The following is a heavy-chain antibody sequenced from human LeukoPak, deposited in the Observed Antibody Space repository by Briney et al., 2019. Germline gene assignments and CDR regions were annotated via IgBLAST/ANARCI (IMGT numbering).Heavy chain of an antibody. CDR1: GGSISSYY. D-gene: IGHD3-3*01. J-gene: IGHJ4*02. V-gene: IGHV4-59*01. Sequence: SETLSLTCTVSGGSISSYYWSWIRQPPGKGLEWIGYIYYSGSTNNNPSLKSRLTISVDTSKNQFSLKLSSVTAADTAVYYCARAYDFWSGYYFDYWGQGTLVTVSS. CDR2: IYYSGST. CDR3: ARAYDFWSGYYFDY.